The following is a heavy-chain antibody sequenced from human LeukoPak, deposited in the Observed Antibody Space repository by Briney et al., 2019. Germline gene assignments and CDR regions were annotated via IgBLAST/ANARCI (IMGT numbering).Heavy chain of an antibody. Sequence: PGGSLRLSCAASGFTFSSYAMSWVRQAPGKGLEWVSAISGSGGSTYYADSVKGRFTISRDNSKNTLYLQMNSLRAEDTAVYYCAKVFLSYYYDSSGYYDYWGQGTLVTVSS. CDR2: ISGSGGST. CDR3: AKVFLSYYYDSSGYYDY. J-gene: IGHJ4*02. D-gene: IGHD3-22*01. V-gene: IGHV3-23*01. CDR1: GFTFSSYA.